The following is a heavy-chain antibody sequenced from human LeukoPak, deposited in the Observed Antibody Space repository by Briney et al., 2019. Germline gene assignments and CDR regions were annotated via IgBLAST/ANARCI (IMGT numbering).Heavy chain of an antibody. Sequence: PGGSLRLSCAASGFTFSSYSMNWVRQAPGKGLEWVSYISSSSSTIYYADSVKGRFTISRDNAKNSLYLQVNSLRDEDTAVYYCARDRHSSSWSYYFDYWGQGTLVTVSS. CDR1: GFTFSSYS. V-gene: IGHV3-48*02. D-gene: IGHD6-13*01. J-gene: IGHJ4*02. CDR3: ARDRHSSSWSYYFDY. CDR2: ISSSSSTI.